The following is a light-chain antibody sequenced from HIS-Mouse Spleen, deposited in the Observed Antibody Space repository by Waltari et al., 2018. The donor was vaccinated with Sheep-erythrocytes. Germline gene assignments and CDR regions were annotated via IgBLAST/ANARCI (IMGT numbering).Light chain of an antibody. CDR3: CSYAGSSTPWV. CDR2: EGS. Sequence: QSALTQPASVSGSPGQSITIPCPGTSSAVGSYNLVPWYQQHPGKAPKLMIYEGSKRPSGVSNHFSGSKSGNTASLTISGLQAEDEADYYCCSYAGSSTPWVFGGGTKLTVL. J-gene: IGLJ3*02. V-gene: IGLV2-23*01. CDR1: SSAVGSYNL.